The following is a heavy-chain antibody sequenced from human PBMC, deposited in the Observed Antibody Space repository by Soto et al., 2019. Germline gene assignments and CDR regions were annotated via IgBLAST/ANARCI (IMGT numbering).Heavy chain of an antibody. CDR2: IYYDGSV. D-gene: IGHD6-19*01. Sequence: SETLSLTCTVSGGAIRNSIYYWGWIRQPPGKGLEWIGTIYYDGSVAYSPSLKSRVTLSVDTSRNHFSVKINSVTAADTAVYFCARHRIAVAGPLDYWGQGPLVTVYS. CDR3: ARHRIAVAGPLDY. J-gene: IGHJ4*02. V-gene: IGHV4-39*01. CDR1: GGAIRNSIYY.